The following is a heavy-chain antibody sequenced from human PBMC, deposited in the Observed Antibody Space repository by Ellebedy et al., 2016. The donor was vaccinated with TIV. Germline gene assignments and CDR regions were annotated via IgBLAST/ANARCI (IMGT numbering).Heavy chain of an antibody. D-gene: IGHD3-22*01. CDR3: ARFVRDSSGYFDY. V-gene: IGHV4-34*01. J-gene: IGHJ4*02. CDR2: INHSGST. Sequence: SETLSLXCAVYGGSFSGYYWSWIRQPPGKGLEWIGEINHSGSTNYNPSLKSRVTISVDTSKNQFSLKLSSVTAADTAVYYCARFVRDSSGYFDYWGQGTLVTVSS. CDR1: GGSFSGYY.